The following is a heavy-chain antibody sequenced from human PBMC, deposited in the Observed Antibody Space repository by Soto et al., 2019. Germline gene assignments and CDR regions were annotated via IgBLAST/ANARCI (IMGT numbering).Heavy chain of an antibody. CDR1: GFTFSSYW. V-gene: IGHV3-74*01. J-gene: IGHJ4*02. D-gene: IGHD2-15*01. CDR3: VRTSLVVAAATREDY. CDR2: INSDGSST. Sequence: GGSLRLSCAASGFTFSSYWMHWVRQAPGKKLMWVSRINSDGSSTSYADSVKGRITIYRDNAKNTLYLQMNSLRAEDTAVYYCVRTSLVVAAATREDYWGQGTLVTVSS.